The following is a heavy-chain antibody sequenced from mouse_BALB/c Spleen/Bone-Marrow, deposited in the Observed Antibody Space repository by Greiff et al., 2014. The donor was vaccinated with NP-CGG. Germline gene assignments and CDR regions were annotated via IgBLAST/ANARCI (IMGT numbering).Heavy chain of an antibody. Sequence: LQQSGSELVRPEASVELSCKASGYTFTSYWMHWVKQRPGQGLEWIGNICPGSGSTNYDEKFKSKATLTVDTSSSTAYMRLSSLTSEDSAVYYCTRGGVYYDYDGAWFAYWGQATLVPVPA. V-gene: IGHV1S22*01. J-gene: IGHJ3*01. CDR2: ICPGSGST. D-gene: IGHD2-4*01. CDR3: TRGGVYYDYDGAWFAY. CDR1: GYTFTSYW.